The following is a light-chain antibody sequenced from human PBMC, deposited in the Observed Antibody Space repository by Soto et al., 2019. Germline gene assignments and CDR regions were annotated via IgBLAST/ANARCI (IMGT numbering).Light chain of an antibody. CDR2: LNSDGSH. Sequence: QSVLTQSPSASASLGASVKLTCTLSSGHSSHAIAWHQQQPEKGPRYLMKLNSDGSHSKGDGIPDRFSGSTSGAERYLTISRLQSEDEADYYCQTWASGIRVFGGGTKVTVL. J-gene: IGLJ3*02. CDR3: QTWASGIRV. CDR1: SGHSSHA. V-gene: IGLV4-69*01.